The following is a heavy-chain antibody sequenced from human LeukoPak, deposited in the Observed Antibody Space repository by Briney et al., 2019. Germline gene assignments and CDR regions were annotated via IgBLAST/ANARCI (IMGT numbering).Heavy chain of an antibody. CDR1: GGTFSSYA. Sequence: SVKVSCKASGGTFSSYAISWVRQAPGQGLEWMGGIIPIFGTANYAQKFQGRVTITADESTSTAYMELSSLRSEDTAVYYCARIVPNIVVVPAAILVGSVDYWGQGTLVTVSS. J-gene: IGHJ4*02. V-gene: IGHV1-69*13. CDR2: IIPIFGTA. D-gene: IGHD2-2*02. CDR3: ARIVPNIVVVPAAILVGSVDY.